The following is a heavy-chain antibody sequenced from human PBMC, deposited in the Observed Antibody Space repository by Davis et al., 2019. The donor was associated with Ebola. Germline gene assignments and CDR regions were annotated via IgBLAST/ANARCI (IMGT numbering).Heavy chain of an antibody. CDR1: GFTFSSYA. D-gene: IGHD3-22*01. V-gene: IGHV3-23*01. Sequence: GGSLRLSCAASGFTFSSYAMSWVRQAPGKGLEWVSAISGSGGSTYYADSVKGRFTISRDNSKNTLYLQMNSLRAEDTAVYYCAKDGYYYDSSGYYGSFVDYWGQGTLVTVSS. CDR2: ISGSGGST. J-gene: IGHJ4*02. CDR3: AKDGYYYDSSGYYGSFVDY.